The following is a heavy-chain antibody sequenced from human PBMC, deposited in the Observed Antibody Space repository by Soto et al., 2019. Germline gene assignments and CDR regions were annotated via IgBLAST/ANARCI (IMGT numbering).Heavy chain of an antibody. CDR1: GGSISSGDYY. J-gene: IGHJ1*01. V-gene: IGHV4-30-4*01. CDR3: ARVGDYFYLSAYFQH. Sequence: SEALSLTCTVSGGSISSGDYYWSWIRQPPGKGLEWIGYIYYSGSTYYNPSLKSRVTISVDTSKNQFSLKLSSVTAADTAVYYCARVGDYFYLSAYFQHWGQGTLVTVSS. D-gene: IGHD4-17*01. CDR2: IYYSGST.